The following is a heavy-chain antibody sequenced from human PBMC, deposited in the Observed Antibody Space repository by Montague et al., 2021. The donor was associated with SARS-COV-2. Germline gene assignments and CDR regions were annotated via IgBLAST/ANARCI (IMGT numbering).Heavy chain of an antibody. Sequence: SETRSLTCAVSGASVASINWWSWVRQPPGRGLEWIAEIHHTGITNFNPSLRSRVSISLDTSKNQFSLSLNSATAADTATYFCASHPVFQQLYSWGQGTLVSVSS. J-gene: IGHJ4*02. CDR2: IHHTGIT. CDR1: GASVASINW. CDR3: ASHPVFQQLYS. V-gene: IGHV4-4*02. D-gene: IGHD6-13*01.